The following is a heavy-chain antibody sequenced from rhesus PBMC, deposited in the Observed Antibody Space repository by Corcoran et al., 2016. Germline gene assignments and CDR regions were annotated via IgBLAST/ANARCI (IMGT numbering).Heavy chain of an antibody. CDR3: ARGVGVTTALY. CDR2: IIPLVGVT. D-gene: IGHD4-17*01. CDR1: GFTFGIYP. Sequence: QVQLVQYWAEVKKPGASVKVSCKASGFTFGIYPISLVPQAPGQWFEWMGVIIPLVGVTNYAEKFQGRVTITADTSTSTAYMELSSVRSEDTAVYYCARGVGVTTALYWGQGVLVTVSS. J-gene: IGHJ4*01. V-gene: IGHV1-198*02.